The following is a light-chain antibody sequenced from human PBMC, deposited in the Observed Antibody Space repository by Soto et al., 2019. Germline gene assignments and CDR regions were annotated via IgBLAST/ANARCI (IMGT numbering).Light chain of an antibody. V-gene: IGLV2-23*02. CDR1: SRDVGSYNR. CDR2: EVT. J-gene: IGLJ2*01. Sequence: QSALTQPASVSGSPGQSITISCTGTSRDVGSYNRVSWYQQYPGKAPKLMIYEVTKRPSGVSDRFSGSKSGNTASLTITGLQAEDEADYYCCSYTGGVIFGGWTQLTVL. CDR3: CSYTGGVI.